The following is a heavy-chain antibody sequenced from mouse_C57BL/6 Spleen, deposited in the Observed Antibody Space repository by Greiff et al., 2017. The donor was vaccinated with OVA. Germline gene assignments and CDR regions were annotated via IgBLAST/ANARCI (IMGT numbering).Heavy chain of an antibody. CDR2: IDPENGDT. CDR3: TPRWLLGY. D-gene: IGHD2-3*01. V-gene: IGHV14-4*01. CDR1: GFNIKDDY. Sequence: DVQLQESGAELVRPGASVKLSCTASGFNIKDDYMHWVKQRPEQGLEWIGWIDPENGDTEYASKFQGKATITADTSSNTAYLQLSSLTSEDTAVYYCTPRWLLGYWGQGTTLTVSS. J-gene: IGHJ2*01.